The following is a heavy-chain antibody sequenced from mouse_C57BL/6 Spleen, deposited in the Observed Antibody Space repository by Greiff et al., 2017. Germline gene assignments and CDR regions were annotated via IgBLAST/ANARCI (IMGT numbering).Heavy chain of an antibody. Sequence: EVKLMESEGGLVQPGSSMKLSCTASGFTFSDYYMAWVRQVPEKGLEWVANINYDGSSTYYLDSLKSRFIISRDNAKNILYLQMSSLKSEDTATYVWAREGYCSSVAYWGQGTLVTVAA. CDR3: AREGYCSSVAY. J-gene: IGHJ3*01. V-gene: IGHV5-16*01. CDR2: INYDGSST. CDR1: GFTFSDYY. D-gene: IGHD1-1*01.